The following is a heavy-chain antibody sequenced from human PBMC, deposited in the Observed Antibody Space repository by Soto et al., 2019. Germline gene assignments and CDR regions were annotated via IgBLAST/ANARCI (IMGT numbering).Heavy chain of an antibody. J-gene: IGHJ4*02. CDR2: IKQDGSEK. CDR3: ARDLDSSSSVPPFDY. Sequence: GGSLRLSCAASGFTFSSYWMSWVRQAPGKGLEWVANIKQDGSEKYYVDSVKGRFTISRDNAKNSLYLQMNSLRAEDTAVYYCARDLDSSSSVPPFDYWGQGTLVTVSS. V-gene: IGHV3-7*01. CDR1: GFTFSSYW. D-gene: IGHD6-6*01.